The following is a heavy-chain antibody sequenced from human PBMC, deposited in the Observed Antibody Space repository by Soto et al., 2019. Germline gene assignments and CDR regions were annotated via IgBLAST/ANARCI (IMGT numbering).Heavy chain of an antibody. CDR3: ARPGLGQLLWIYFDY. J-gene: IGHJ4*02. CDR1: GFTFSSYA. CDR2: ISGSGGST. Sequence: EVQLLESGGGLVQPGGSLRLSCAASGFTFSSYAMSWVRQAPGKGLEWVSAISGSGGSTYYADSVKGRLTISRDNSKNTLYLQMNSLRAEDTAVYYCARPGLGQLLWIYFDYWGQGTLVTVSS. D-gene: IGHD2-2*01. V-gene: IGHV3-23*01.